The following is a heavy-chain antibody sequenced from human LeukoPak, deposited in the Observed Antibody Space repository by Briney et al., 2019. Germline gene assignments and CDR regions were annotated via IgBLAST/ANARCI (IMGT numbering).Heavy chain of an antibody. CDR1: GYTFTGYY. CDR3: ARGLGSSGRATGN. D-gene: IGHD6-19*01. Sequence: GASVKVSCKASGYTFTGYYMHWVRQAPGQGLEGLGWINPNSGGTNYAQKFQGRVTMTRDTSISTAYMELSRLRSDDTAVYYCARGLGSSGRATGNWGQGTLVTVSS. J-gene: IGHJ4*02. V-gene: IGHV1-2*02. CDR2: INPNSGGT.